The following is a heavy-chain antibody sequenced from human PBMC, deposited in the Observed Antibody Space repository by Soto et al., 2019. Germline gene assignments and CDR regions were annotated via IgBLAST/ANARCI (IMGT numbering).Heavy chain of an antibody. D-gene: IGHD2-15*01. J-gene: IGHJ6*02. CDR3: AKARGYSCVLFPYYYGMDV. CDR1: GFTFDDYA. Sequence: LRLSCAASGFTFDDYAMHWVRQAPGKGLEWVSGTSWNSGSLGYADSVKGRLTISRDNAKNSLYLQMNSLRAEDTALYYCAKARGYSCVLFPYYYGMDVWGQGTTVTVSS. CDR2: TSWNSGSL. V-gene: IGHV3-9*01.